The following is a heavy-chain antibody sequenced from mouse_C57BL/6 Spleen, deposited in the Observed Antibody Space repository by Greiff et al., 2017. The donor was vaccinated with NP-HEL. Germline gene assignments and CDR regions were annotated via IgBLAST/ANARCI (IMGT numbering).Heavy chain of an antibody. CDR1: GYTFTSYW. V-gene: IGHV1-53*01. Sequence: QVQLQQPGAELVKPGASVKMSCKASGYTFTSYWMHWVKQRPGQGLEWIGNINPSNGGTNYNEKFKSKATLTVDKSSSTAYMQLSSLTSEDSAVYYGAREEAYYSNYDAMDDWGQGTSVTVSS. D-gene: IGHD2-5*01. CDR2: INPSNGGT. CDR3: AREEAYYSNYDAMDD. J-gene: IGHJ4*01.